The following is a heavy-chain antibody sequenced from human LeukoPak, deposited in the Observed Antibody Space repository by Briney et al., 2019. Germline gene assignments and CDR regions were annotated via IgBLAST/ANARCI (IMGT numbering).Heavy chain of an antibody. CDR2: INHSGST. CDR3: ARARNWNYPNYYYGMDV. CDR1: GGSFSGYY. Sequence: SETLSLTCAVYGGSFSGYYWSWIRQPPGKGLEWIGEINHSGSTNYNPSLKSRVTISVDTSKNQFSLKLSSVTAAGTAVYYCARARNWNYPNYYYGMDVWGQGTTVTVSS. V-gene: IGHV4-34*01. D-gene: IGHD1-7*01. J-gene: IGHJ6*02.